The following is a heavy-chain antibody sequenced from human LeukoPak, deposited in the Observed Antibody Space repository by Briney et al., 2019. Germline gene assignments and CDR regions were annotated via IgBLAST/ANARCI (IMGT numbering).Heavy chain of an antibody. CDR1: GYSISSGYY. CDR3: ARGSKSTSCPVAN. J-gene: IGHJ4*02. V-gene: IGHV4-38-2*01. D-gene: IGHD2-2*01. Sequence: PSETLSLTCAVSGYSISSGYYWGWIRQPPGQGLEWIGSIYHSGSTYYNPSLKSRVTISVDTSKNQFSLKPSSVTAADTAVYYCARGSKSTSCPVANWGQGTLVTVSS. CDR2: IYHSGST.